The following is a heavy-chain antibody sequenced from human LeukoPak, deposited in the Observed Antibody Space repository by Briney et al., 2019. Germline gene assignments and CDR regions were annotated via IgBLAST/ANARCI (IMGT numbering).Heavy chain of an antibody. CDR2: IWYDGSNK. J-gene: IGHJ6*03. CDR3: ARCGGGTGTTWGGYYYYYMDV. CDR1: GFTFSSYG. V-gene: IGHV3-33*01. Sequence: PGGSLRLSCAASGFTFSSYGMHWVRRAPGKGLEWVAVIWYDGSNKDYADSVKGRFTISRDNSKNTLYLQMNSLRAEDTAVYYCARCGGGTGTTWGGYYYYYMDVWGKGTTVTVSS. D-gene: IGHD1-7*01.